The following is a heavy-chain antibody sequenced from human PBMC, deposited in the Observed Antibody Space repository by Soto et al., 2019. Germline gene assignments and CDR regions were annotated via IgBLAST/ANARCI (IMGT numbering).Heavy chain of an antibody. CDR1: GFTFSDHY. J-gene: IGHJ6*03. V-gene: IGHV3-72*01. Sequence: PGGSLRLSCAASGFTFSDHYMDWVRQAPGKGLEWVGRIKNKANSCTTEYAAPVKGRFIISRDDSKNTLYLQMNSLKTEDTAVYYCTTGRVYYDFWSGYYYYYYYMDVWGKGTTVTVSS. CDR3: TTGRVYYDFWSGYYYYYYYMDV. D-gene: IGHD3-3*01. CDR2: IKNKANSCTT.